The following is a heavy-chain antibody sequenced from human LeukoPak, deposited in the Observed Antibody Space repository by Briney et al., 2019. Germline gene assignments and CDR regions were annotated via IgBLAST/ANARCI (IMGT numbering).Heavy chain of an antibody. CDR1: GFTFSSYA. CDR2: ISGSGGST. Sequence: GGSLRLSCAASGFTFSSYAMSWVRQAPGKGLERVSAISGSGGSTYYADSVKGRFTISRDNSKNTLYLQMNSLRAEDTAVYYCAKSRFDDSSGYYYGAYYFDYWGQGTLVTVSS. V-gene: IGHV3-23*01. J-gene: IGHJ4*02. CDR3: AKSRFDDSSGYYYGAYYFDY. D-gene: IGHD3-22*01.